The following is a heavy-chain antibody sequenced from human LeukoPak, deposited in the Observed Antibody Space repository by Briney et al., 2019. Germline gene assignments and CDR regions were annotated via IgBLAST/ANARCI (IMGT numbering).Heavy chain of an antibody. Sequence: HSQTLSLTCAISGDSVSYNFAAWNWTRQAPSRGLEWLGRTLYRSKWYKDYAESVKSRITINPDTSKNQFTLQLKSATPEDTAVYYCARDVDYCGMDVWGQGTTVTVSS. CDR3: ARDVDYCGMDV. V-gene: IGHV6-1*01. J-gene: IGHJ6*02. CDR1: GDSVSYNFAA. D-gene: IGHD2-15*01. CDR2: TLYRSKWYK.